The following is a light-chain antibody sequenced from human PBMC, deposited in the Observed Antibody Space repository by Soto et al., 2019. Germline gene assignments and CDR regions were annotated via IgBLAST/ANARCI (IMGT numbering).Light chain of an antibody. Sequence: SHELTQPPAVSVAPGKTAKITCGGSNIGSKSVHWYQQKPGQAPVLVIYYDTDRPSGVPERLSGSNSGSTAALTISRVEAGDEADYYCQVWDSGSGVIFGGGTKLTVL. V-gene: IGLV3-21*04. CDR2: YDT. CDR3: QVWDSGSGVI. CDR1: NIGSKS. J-gene: IGLJ2*01.